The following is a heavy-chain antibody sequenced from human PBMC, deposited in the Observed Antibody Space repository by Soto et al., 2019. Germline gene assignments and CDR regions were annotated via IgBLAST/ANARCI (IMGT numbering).Heavy chain of an antibody. CDR1: GGSISSSSYY. Sequence: SETLSLTCTVSGGSISSSSYYWGWIRQPPGKGLEWIGSIYYSGSTYYNPSLKSRVTISVDTSKNQFSLKLSSVTAADTAVYYCARIYGSGKIDYWGQGTLVTVSS. CDR2: IYYSGST. V-gene: IGHV4-39*01. D-gene: IGHD3-10*01. CDR3: ARIYGSGKIDY. J-gene: IGHJ4*02.